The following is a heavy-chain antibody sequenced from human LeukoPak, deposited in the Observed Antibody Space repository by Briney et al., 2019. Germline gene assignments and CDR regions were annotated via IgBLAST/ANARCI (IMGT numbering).Heavy chain of an antibody. CDR2: ITSSSSYI. V-gene: IGHV3-21*01. CDR1: GFTFSTYS. J-gene: IGHJ3*02. D-gene: IGHD3-10*01. Sequence: PGGSLRLSCAASGFTFSTYSMTWVRQAPGKGLEWVSPITSSSSYIYYADSVKGRFTISRDNAKSSLYLQMNSLRAEDTALYYCARGMVRGVIGAFDIWGQGTMVTVSS. CDR3: ARGMVRGVIGAFDI.